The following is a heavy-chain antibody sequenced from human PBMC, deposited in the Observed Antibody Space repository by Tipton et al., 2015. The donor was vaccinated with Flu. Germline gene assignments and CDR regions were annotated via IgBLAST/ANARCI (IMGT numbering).Heavy chain of an antibody. CDR3: ARDQGFGGGLTYDYYAMDV. CDR2: IYYSGST. Sequence: TLSLTCTVSGGSIGSGGDYWSWIRQHPGKGLEWIGSIYYSGSTYYNPSLESRLSISVDTSKNQFSLKLISMTAADAAVYYCARDQGFGGGLTYDYYAMDVWGHGTTVTVSS. V-gene: IGHV4-31*03. D-gene: IGHD3-10*01. J-gene: IGHJ6*02. CDR1: GGSIGSGGDY.